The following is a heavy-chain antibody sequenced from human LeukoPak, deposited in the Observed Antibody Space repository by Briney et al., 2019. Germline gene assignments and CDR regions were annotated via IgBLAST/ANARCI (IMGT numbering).Heavy chain of an antibody. CDR2: IKQDGSEK. CDR3: ARDRGLVVPAAYFDY. J-gene: IGHJ4*02. Sequence: GGSLRLSCAASGFTFSSYWMSWVRQAPGKGLEWVANIKQDGSEKYYVDSVKGRFTISRDNAKNSLYLQMNSLRAEDTAVYYCARDRGLVVPAAYFDYWGQGTLVTVSS. V-gene: IGHV3-7*01. CDR1: GFTFSSYW. D-gene: IGHD2-2*01.